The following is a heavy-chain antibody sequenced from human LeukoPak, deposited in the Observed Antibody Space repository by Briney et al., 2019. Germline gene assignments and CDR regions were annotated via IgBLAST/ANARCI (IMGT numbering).Heavy chain of an antibody. Sequence: ASVKVSCKASGYTFTSYDINWVRQATGQGLEWMGWMNPNSGNTGYAQKFQGRVTMTRNTSISTAYMELSSLRSGDTAVYYCARGRIARNWFDPWGQGTLVTVSS. CDR2: MNPNSGNT. J-gene: IGHJ5*02. CDR3: ARGRIARNWFDP. CDR1: GYTFTSYD. D-gene: IGHD2-15*01. V-gene: IGHV1-8*01.